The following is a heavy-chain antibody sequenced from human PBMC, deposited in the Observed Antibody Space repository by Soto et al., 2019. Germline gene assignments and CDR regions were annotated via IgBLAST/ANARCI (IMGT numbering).Heavy chain of an antibody. CDR3: AKEEVVVAAPNGNYYYYMDV. D-gene: IGHD2-15*01. J-gene: IGHJ6*03. CDR2: ISWNSGSI. CDR1: GFTFDDYA. Sequence: GGSLRLSCAASGFTFDDYAMHWVRQAPGKGLEWVSGISWNSGSIGYADSVKGRFTISRDNAKNSLYLQMNSLRAEDTALYYCAKEEVVVAAPNGNYYYYMDVWGKGTTVTVSS. V-gene: IGHV3-9*01.